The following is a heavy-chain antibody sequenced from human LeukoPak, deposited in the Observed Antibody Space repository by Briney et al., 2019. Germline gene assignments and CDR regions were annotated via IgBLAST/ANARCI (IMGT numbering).Heavy chain of an antibody. V-gene: IGHV3-7*01. J-gene: IGHJ4*02. CDR2: IKQDGSEK. Sequence: GGSLRLSCAASGSTFSSYWMSWVRQAPGKGLEWVANIKQDGSEKYYVDSVKGRFTISRDNAKDSLYLQMNSLRAEDTAVYYCATHSDGFGEFFDYWGQGTLVTVSS. CDR1: GSTFSSYW. D-gene: IGHD3-10*01. CDR3: ATHSDGFGEFFDY.